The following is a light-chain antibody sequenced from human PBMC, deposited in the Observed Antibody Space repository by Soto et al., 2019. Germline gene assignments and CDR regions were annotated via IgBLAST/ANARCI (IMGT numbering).Light chain of an antibody. J-gene: IGLJ2*01. CDR1: RSDIGGFNY. V-gene: IGLV2-14*01. CDR3: SSYTTSSVVV. Sequence: QSVLTQPASVSGSPGQSITISCTGTRSDIGGFNYVSWYQQHPDKAPKLMIYEVSNRPSGVSNRFSGSKSGNTASLTISGLQAEDEADYYCSSYTTSSVVVFGGGTKLTVL. CDR2: EVS.